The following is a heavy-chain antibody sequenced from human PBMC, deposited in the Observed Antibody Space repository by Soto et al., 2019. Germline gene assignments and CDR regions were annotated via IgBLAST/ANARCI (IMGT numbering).Heavy chain of an antibody. V-gene: IGHV1-2*02. D-gene: IGHD3-10*01. J-gene: IGHJ4*03. CDR2: INPQSGGS. CDR3: ATARVRTQEGVDSVDL. Sequence: ASVKVSCKASGYVFSNYFMHWVRQAPGQGLEWMGYINPQSGGSKYEDNFQDRVTMTRDTPKTTVYMELRGLTSDDTAVYYCATARVRTQEGVDSVDLWGQGTLVTVSS. CDR1: GYVFSNYF.